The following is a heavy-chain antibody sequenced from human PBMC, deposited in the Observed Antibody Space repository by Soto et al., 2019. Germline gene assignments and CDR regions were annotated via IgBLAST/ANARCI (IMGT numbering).Heavy chain of an antibody. CDR1: GFTFSSYS. Sequence: EVQLVESGGGLVQPGGSLRLSCAASGFTFSSYSMNWVRQAPGKGLEWLSYISSSSDPIYYADSVKGRFTISRDNAKNSLYLQMNSLRDEDTALYYCARFGVASYYGMDVGGHGTTVTVSS. D-gene: IGHD3-10*01. CDR3: ARFGVASYYGMDV. J-gene: IGHJ6*02. CDR2: ISSSSDPI. V-gene: IGHV3-48*02.